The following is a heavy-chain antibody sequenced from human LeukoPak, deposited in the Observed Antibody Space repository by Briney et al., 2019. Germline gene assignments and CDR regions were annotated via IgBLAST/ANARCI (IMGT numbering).Heavy chain of an antibody. CDR3: ARGRGWFDP. Sequence: KSSETLSLTCTVSSGSFRTYYWSWIRQPPGKGLEWIGYIFYNEGTSYNPSLKSRVTISVDTSKNQFSLKLSSVTAADTAVYYCARGRGWFDPWGQGTLVTVSS. CDR1: SGSFRTYY. V-gene: IGHV4-59*01. CDR2: IFYNEGT. J-gene: IGHJ5*02.